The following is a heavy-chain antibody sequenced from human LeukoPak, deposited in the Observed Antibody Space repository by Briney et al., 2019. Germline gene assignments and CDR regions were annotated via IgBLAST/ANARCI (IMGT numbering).Heavy chain of an antibody. CDR2: IYHSGST. Sequence: SETLSLTCAVSGGSISSGGYSWSWIRQPPGKGLEWIGYIYHSGSTYYNPSLKSRVTISVDRSKNQFSLKLSSVTATDTAVYYCARVVEQWLVFDYWGQGTLVTVSS. CDR3: ARVVEQWLVFDY. CDR1: GGSISSGGYS. V-gene: IGHV4-30-2*01. D-gene: IGHD6-19*01. J-gene: IGHJ4*02.